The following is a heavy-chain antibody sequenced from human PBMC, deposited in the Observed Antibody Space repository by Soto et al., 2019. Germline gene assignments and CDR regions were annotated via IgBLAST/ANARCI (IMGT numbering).Heavy chain of an antibody. CDR2: ISGSGDDT. D-gene: IGHD3-10*01. CDR1: GFTFSNAW. J-gene: IGHJ6*02. V-gene: IGHV3-23*01. CDR3: AKDIALVRGVIIDMDV. Sequence: GGSLRLSCAASGFTFSNAWMRCVRQAPGKGLEWVSGISGSGDDTYYADSVRGRFTISRDNSKNTVYLQMNSLRAEDTAVYYCAKDIALVRGVIIDMDVGRQGTTVTVSS.